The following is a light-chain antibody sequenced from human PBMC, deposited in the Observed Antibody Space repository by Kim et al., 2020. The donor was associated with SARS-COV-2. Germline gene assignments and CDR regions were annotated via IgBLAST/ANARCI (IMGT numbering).Light chain of an antibody. J-gene: IGLJ3*02. V-gene: IGLV1-44*01. CDR1: THNLARRP. Sequence: GQRVPITLPGSTHNLARRPENWHQQLPATAPKLLIYNNDQRPSRGPDRLSGTRSGSSASLAISGLQSDDEGDYYCAAWDDTLRAWVFGGGTQLTVL. CDR2: NND. CDR3: AAWDDTLRAWV.